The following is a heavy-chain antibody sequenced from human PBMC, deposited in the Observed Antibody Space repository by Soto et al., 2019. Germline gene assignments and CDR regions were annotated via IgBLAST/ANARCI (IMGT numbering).Heavy chain of an antibody. CDR3: AKNGLDNSPSAIDS. CDR2: ITGSGRDT. CDR1: GFTFRNNV. J-gene: IGHJ4*02. V-gene: IGHV3-23*04. D-gene: IGHD2-8*01. Sequence: VQLVESGGGLVLPGGSLRLSCAGSGFTFRNNVLSWVRQAPGKGLDWVSGITGSGRDTYYADSVKGRFTISRDNSKNMVFLQMNSLRAEDTALYYCAKNGLDNSPSAIDSWGPGTLVTVSS.